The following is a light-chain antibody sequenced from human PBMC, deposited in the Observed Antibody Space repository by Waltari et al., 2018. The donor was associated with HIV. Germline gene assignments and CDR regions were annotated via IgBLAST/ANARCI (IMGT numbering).Light chain of an antibody. J-gene: IGLJ2*01. Sequence: SYDLTQPPSVSVSPGQTARITCFREALSKEYTFWHQQKAGQAPLLVIHKDTERASGIPERFSGSTSGRLVTLTIDDVEPDDEADYYCQSAGGGGTYRFGGGTKLTVL. CDR2: KDT. CDR3: QSAGGGGTYR. CDR1: ALSKEY. V-gene: IGLV3-25*03.